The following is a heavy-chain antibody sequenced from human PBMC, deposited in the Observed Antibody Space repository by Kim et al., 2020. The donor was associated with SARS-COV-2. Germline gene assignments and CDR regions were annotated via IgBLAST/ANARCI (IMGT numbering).Heavy chain of an antibody. D-gene: IGHD2-21*02. V-gene: IGHV1-24*01. J-gene: IGHJ4*02. CDR2: FDPEDGET. CDR1: GYTLTELS. CDR3: ATGLAYCGGDCYLGPFDY. Sequence: ASVKVSCKVSGYTLTELSMHWVRQAPGKGLEWMGGFDPEDGETIYAQKFQGRVTMTEDTSTDTAYMELSSLRSEDTAVYYCATGLAYCGGDCYLGPFDYWGQGTLVTVSS.